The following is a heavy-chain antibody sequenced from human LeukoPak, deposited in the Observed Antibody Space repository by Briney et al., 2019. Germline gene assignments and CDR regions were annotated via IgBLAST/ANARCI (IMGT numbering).Heavy chain of an antibody. V-gene: IGHV1-46*01. D-gene: IGHD4-17*01. CDR2: INPSGGST. CDR1: GDTFISYY. Sequence: GASVKVSCKASGDTFISYYMHWVRQAPGQGLEWMGAINPSGGSTSYAQKFQGRVTMTRDTSTSTVYMELSSLRSEDTAVYYCARGTGLGGDYVSNWGQGTLVTVSS. J-gene: IGHJ4*02. CDR3: ARGTGLGGDYVSN.